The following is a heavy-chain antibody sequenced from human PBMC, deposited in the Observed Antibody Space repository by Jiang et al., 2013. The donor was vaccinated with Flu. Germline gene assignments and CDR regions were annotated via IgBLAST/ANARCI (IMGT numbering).Heavy chain of an antibody. J-gene: IGHJ4*02. V-gene: IGHV5-51*01. D-gene: IGHD1-26*01. CDR2: IYPGDSDT. CDR1: SFTSYW. Sequence: SFTSYWIGWVRQMPGKGLEWMGIIYPGDSDTRYSPSFQGQVTISADKSISTAYLQWSSLKASDTAMYYCARTRKNLGSYYIDYWGQGTLVTVSS. CDR3: ARTRKNLGSYYIDY.